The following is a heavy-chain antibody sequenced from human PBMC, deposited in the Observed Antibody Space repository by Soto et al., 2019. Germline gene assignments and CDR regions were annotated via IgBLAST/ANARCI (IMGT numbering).Heavy chain of an antibody. V-gene: IGHV3-30*03. CDR2: ISYDGSNK. Sequence: GGSLRLSCAASGFTFSSYGMHWVRQAPGKGLEWVAVISYDGSNKYYAGSVRGRFTISRDNSKNTLYLQMDSLRVEDTAVYYCARRVEGYFDYWAQGALVTVPQ. CDR3: ARRVEGYFDY. CDR1: GFTFSSYG. J-gene: IGHJ4*02.